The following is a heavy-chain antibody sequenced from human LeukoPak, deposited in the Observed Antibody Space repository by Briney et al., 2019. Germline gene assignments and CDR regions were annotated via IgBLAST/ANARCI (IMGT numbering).Heavy chain of an antibody. CDR2: ITWNSGSI. CDR3: ATAYYYGSSDYYYFVY. J-gene: IGHJ4*02. Sequence: GRSLRLSCAPSGFTFDDYAMHWVRQAPGKGLEWVSGITWNSGSIGYADSVKDRFTISRDNAKNSLYLQMNSLRAEDTALYYCATAYYYGSSDYYYFVYWGQGTLVTVSS. V-gene: IGHV3-9*01. CDR1: GFTFDDYA. D-gene: IGHD3-22*01.